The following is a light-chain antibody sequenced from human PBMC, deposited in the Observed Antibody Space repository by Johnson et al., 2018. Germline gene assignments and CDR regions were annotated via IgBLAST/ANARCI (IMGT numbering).Light chain of an antibody. Sequence: QSVLTQPPSVSAAPGQKVTISCSGSSSNIGNNYVSWYQKLPGTAPKLLIYENNKRPSGIPDRFSGSKSGTSATLGITGLQTGDEADYYCGTGDSSLSAGNVFGTGTKVTVL. CDR3: GTGDSSLSAGNV. J-gene: IGLJ1*01. CDR2: ENN. CDR1: SSNIGNNY. V-gene: IGLV1-51*02.